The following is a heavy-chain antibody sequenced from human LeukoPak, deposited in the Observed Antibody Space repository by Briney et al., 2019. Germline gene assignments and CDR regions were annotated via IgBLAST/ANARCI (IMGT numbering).Heavy chain of an antibody. V-gene: IGHV3-21*01. D-gene: IGHD3-10*01. CDR2: ISSSSSYM. CDR3: ARDSSEWFGELNF. J-gene: IGHJ4*02. CDR1: GFTFSSYA. Sequence: PGGSLRLSCAASGFTFSSYAMNWVRQAPGKGLEWVSSISSSSSYMYYADSVKGRFTISRDSAKNSLYLQMNSLRAEDTAVYYCARDSSEWFGELNFWGQGTLVTVSS.